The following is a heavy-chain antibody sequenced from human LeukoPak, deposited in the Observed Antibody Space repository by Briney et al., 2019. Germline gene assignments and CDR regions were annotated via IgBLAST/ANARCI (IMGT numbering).Heavy chain of an antibody. CDR3: ARASGSYQTFDY. D-gene: IGHD1-26*01. CDR1: GFTFSSYN. Sequence: PGGSLRLSCVASGFTFSSYNMNWVRQAPGKGLEWVSYISGSSSTIYYADSVKGRFTISRDNAKNSLYLQMNSLRAEDTAVYCCARASGSYQTFDYWGQGTLVTVSS. V-gene: IGHV3-48*01. CDR2: ISGSSSTI. J-gene: IGHJ4*02.